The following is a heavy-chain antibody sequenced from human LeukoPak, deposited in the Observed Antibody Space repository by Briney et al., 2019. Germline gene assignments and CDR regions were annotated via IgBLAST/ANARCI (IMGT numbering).Heavy chain of an antibody. CDR3: TRVGYIDEGIDY. J-gene: IGHJ4*02. CDR2: ISGNGGSA. V-gene: IGHV3-23*01. CDR1: GFTFSNLA. Sequence: GESLRLSCAASGFTFSNLAMSWVRQAPGKGLEWVSAISGNGGSAYYADSVKGRFTISRDNAKNSLYLQMNSLRAEDTAIYYCTRVGYIDEGIDYWGQGTLVTVSS. D-gene: IGHD5-24*01.